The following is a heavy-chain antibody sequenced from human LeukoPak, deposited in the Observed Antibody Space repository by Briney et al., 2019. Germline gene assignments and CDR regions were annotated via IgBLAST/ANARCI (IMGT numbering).Heavy chain of an antibody. V-gene: IGHV4-59*01. D-gene: IGHD3-10*01. Sequence: SETLSLTCTVSGGSISSYYWSWIRQPPGKGLEWIGYIYYSGSTNYNPSLKSRVTISVDTSKNQFSLKLSSVTAADTAVYYCAGSTGDYWGQGTLVTVSS. CDR2: IYYSGST. J-gene: IGHJ4*02. CDR1: GGSISSYY. CDR3: AGSTGDY.